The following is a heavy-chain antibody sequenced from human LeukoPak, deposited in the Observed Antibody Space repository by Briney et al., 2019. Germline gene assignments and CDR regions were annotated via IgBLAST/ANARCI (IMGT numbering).Heavy chain of an antibody. D-gene: IGHD6-6*01. Sequence: PGGSLRLSCAASGFTFSSYAMSWVRQAPGKGLEWVSAISGSGGSTYYADSVKGRFTISRDNSKNTLYLQMNSLRAEDTAVYYCAKVLGRTYKPSSSSLSYYFDYWGQGTLVTVSS. J-gene: IGHJ4*02. CDR3: AKVLGRTYKPSSSSLSYYFDY. CDR1: GFTFSSYA. CDR2: ISGSGGST. V-gene: IGHV3-23*01.